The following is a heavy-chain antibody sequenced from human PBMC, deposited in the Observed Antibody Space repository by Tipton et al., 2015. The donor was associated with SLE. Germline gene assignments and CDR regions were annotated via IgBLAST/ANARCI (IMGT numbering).Heavy chain of an antibody. CDR3: ARMCIYSLDS. CDR2: IYRSGSA. V-gene: IGHV4-4*02. D-gene: IGHD2-15*01. CDR1: SGSISSSDW. J-gene: IGHJ4*02. Sequence: TLSLTCAVSSGSISSSDWWSWVRQPPGKGLEWIGAIYRSGSATYNPSLKSRVTISMDKSKDQFSLNLASVTPADTAVCYCARMCIYSLDSWGQGTLVAVSS.